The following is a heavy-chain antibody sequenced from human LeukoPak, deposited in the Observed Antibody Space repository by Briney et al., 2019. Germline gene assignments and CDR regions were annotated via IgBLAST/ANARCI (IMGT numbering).Heavy chain of an antibody. D-gene: IGHD3-10*01. CDR2: IYPGDSDT. V-gene: IGHV5-51*01. Sequence: GESLKISCKGSGYSFTNYWIGWVRQLPGKGLEWMGIIYPGDSDTRYSPSFQDQVTISADKSISTAYLQWSSLKASDTAMYYCARQRFTMRAYAGNWFDPWGQGTLVTVSS. J-gene: IGHJ5*02. CDR3: ARQRFTMRAYAGNWFDP. CDR1: GYSFTNYW.